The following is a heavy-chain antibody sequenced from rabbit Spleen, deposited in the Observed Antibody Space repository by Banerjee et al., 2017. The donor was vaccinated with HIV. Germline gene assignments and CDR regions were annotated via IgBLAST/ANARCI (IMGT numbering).Heavy chain of an antibody. CDR1: GFSFSNTHW. CDR2: TNTGGSGSA. Sequence: QEQLVESGGGLVQPEGSLTLTCKASGFSFSNTHWICWVRQAPGKGLEWIGCTNTGGSGSAYYASWAKGRFTISKTSSPTVDLKMTSLTVADTATYFCARVTDGWGLTLFNLWGQGTLVTVS. V-gene: IGHV1S45*01. D-gene: IGHD4-1*01. J-gene: IGHJ4*01. CDR3: ARVTDGWGLTLFNL.